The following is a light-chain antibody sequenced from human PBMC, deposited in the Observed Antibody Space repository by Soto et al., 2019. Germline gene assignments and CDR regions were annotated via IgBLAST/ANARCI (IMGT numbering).Light chain of an antibody. CDR3: QQSYTSPPAT. CDR1: QSISRF. J-gene: IGKJ1*01. Sequence: DIQMTQSPSSLSASVGDRVTITCRASQSISRFLNWYQHKPGKAPKLLIYAASRLQTGVPSRFSGSGSGTDFTLTINSLQREDFATYYCQQSYTSPPATFGQGTKVEIK. CDR2: AAS. V-gene: IGKV1-39*01.